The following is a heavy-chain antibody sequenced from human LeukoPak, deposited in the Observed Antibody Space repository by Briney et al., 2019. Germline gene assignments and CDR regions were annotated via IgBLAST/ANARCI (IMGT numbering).Heavy chain of an antibody. CDR3: ARGEEAAILFDY. CDR2: IYYSGST. Sequence: SQTLSLTCTVSGGSISSGGYYWSWIRQHPGKGLEWIGYIYYSGSTYYNPSLKSRVTISVDTSKNQFSLKLSSVTAADTAVYYCARGEEAAILFDYWGQGTLVTASS. D-gene: IGHD2-2*02. CDR1: GGSISSGGYY. V-gene: IGHV4-31*03. J-gene: IGHJ4*02.